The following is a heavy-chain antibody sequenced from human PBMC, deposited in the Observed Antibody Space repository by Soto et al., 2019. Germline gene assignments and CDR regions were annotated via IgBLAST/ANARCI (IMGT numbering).Heavy chain of an antibody. Sequence: ASVKVSCKASGYTFTGYYMHWVRQAPGQGLEWMGWINPNSGGTNYAQKFQGRVTMTRDTSISTAYMELSRLRSDDTAVYYCATARRSGGSCFSDAFDFWGQGTMVTVSS. D-gene: IGHD2-15*01. V-gene: IGHV1-2*02. J-gene: IGHJ3*01. CDR1: GYTFTGYY. CDR2: INPNSGGT. CDR3: ATARRSGGSCFSDAFDF.